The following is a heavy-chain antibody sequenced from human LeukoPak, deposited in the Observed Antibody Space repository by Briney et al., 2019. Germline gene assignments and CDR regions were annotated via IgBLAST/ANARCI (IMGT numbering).Heavy chain of an antibody. CDR3: ARRGYSSGWNRFDY. CDR1: GFTFSSYE. V-gene: IGHV3-48*03. Sequence: GGSLRLSCAASGFTFSSYEMNWVRQAPGKGLEWVSYISSSGSTIYYADSVKGRFTISRDNAKNSLYLQMNSLRAEDTAVYYCARRGYSSGWNRFDYWGQGTLVTVSS. J-gene: IGHJ4*02. CDR2: ISSSGSTI. D-gene: IGHD6-25*01.